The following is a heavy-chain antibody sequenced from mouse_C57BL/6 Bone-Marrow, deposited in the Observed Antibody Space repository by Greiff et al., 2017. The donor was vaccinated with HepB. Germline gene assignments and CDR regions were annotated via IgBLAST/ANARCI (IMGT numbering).Heavy chain of an antibody. J-gene: IGHJ1*03. Sequence: EVQLQQSGAELVRPGASVKLTCTASGFNIKDDYMHWVKQRPEQGLEWIGWIDPENGDTEYASKFQGKATITADTSSNTAYLQLSSLTSEDTAVCDCAYDYNWYFDVWGTGTTVTVSS. V-gene: IGHV14-4*01. CDR3: AYDYNWYFDV. CDR1: GFNIKDDY. D-gene: IGHD2-4*01. CDR2: IDPENGDT.